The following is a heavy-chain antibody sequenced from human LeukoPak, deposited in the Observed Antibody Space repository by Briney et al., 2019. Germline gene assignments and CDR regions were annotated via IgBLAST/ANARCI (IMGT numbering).Heavy chain of an antibody. V-gene: IGHV3-23*01. Sequence: GGSLRLSCAASGFTFSSHAMSWVRQAPGKGLEWVSAISGSGGSTYYADSVKGRFTISRDNSKNTLYLQMNSLRAEDTAVYYCAGVVTAIPNWFDPWGQGTLVTVSS. CDR3: AGVVTAIPNWFDP. J-gene: IGHJ5*02. D-gene: IGHD2-21*02. CDR2: ISGSGGST. CDR1: GFTFSSHA.